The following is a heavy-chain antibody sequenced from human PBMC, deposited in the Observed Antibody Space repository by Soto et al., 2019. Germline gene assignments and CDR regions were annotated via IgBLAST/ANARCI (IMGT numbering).Heavy chain of an antibody. CDR1: GFTFSSYW. CDR3: AREEDSSGYWGSYFDY. CDR2: IKQDGSEK. V-gene: IGHV3-7*01. J-gene: IGHJ4*02. Sequence: PVGSLRLSCAASGFTFSSYWMSWVRQAPGKGLEWVANIKQDGSEKYYVDSVKGRFTISRDNAENSLYLQMNSLRAEDTAVYYCAREEDSSGYWGSYFDYWGQGTLVTVSS. D-gene: IGHD3-22*01.